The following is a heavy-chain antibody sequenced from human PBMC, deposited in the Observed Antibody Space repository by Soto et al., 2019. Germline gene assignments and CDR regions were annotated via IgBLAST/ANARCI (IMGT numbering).Heavy chain of an antibody. Sequence: GSLRLSCAASVFTFSSYAMSWVRQAPGKGLEWIGEINHSGSTNYNPSLKSRVTISVDTSKNQFSLKLSSVTAADTAVYYCARVGRFHVDYWGQGTLVTVSS. CDR2: INHSGST. D-gene: IGHD1-26*01. CDR3: ARVGRFHVDY. J-gene: IGHJ4*02. CDR1: VFTFSSYA. V-gene: IGHV4-34*01.